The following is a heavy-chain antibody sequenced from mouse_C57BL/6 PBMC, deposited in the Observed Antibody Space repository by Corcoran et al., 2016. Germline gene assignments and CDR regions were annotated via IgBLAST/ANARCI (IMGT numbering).Heavy chain of an antibody. J-gene: IGHJ2*01. CDR1: GYSITSGYY. D-gene: IGHD1-1*01. CDR2: ISYDGSN. V-gene: IGHV3-6*01. Sequence: DVQLQESGPGLVKPSQSLSLTCSVTGYSITSGYYWNWIRQFPGNKLEWMGYISYDGSNNYNPSLKNRISITRDTSKNQFFLKLNSVTTEDTATYYCARYGHFDYWGQGTTLTVSS. CDR3: ARYGHFDY.